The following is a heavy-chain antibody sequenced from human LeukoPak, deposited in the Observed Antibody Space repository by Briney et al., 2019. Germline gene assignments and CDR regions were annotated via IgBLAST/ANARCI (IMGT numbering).Heavy chain of an antibody. J-gene: IGHJ3*01. Sequence: GGSLRLSCAASGFTFSSYSMNWVRQAPGKGLEWVSSISSSSSYIYYADSVKGRFTISRDNAENSLHLQMNSLRDEDTAVYYCARYFDRSGFYRDAFDVWGQGTMVTVSS. CDR2: ISSSSSYI. CDR1: GFTFSSYS. CDR3: ARYFDRSGFYRDAFDV. D-gene: IGHD3-22*01. V-gene: IGHV3-21*01.